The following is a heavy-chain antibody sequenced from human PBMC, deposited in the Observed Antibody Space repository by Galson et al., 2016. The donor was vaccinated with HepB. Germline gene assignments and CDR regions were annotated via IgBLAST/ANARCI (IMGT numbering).Heavy chain of an antibody. D-gene: IGHD4-17*01. J-gene: IGHJ4*02. V-gene: IGHV1-46*01. CDR1: GFTKYY. CDR3: ARDQYGEGYFDY. CDR2: INPSGGST. Sequence: SVKVSCKASGFTKYYMHWVRQAPGQGLEWMGIINPSGGSTSYAQEFQGRVTITRDTSTRTVYMELSSLRSEDTAVYYCARDQYGEGYFDYWGQGTLVTVSS.